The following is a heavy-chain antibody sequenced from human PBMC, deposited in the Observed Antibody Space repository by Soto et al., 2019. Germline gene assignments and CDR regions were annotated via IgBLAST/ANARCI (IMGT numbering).Heavy chain of an antibody. J-gene: IGHJ4*02. Sequence: QVQLVESGGGVVQPGRSLRLSCAASGFTFSSYAMHWVRQAPGKGLEWVAVISYDGSNKYYADSVKGRFTISRDNSKNTLYLQMNSLRAEDTAVYYCARDPTTVTRRDCCSYFDYWGQGTLVTVSS. CDR3: ARDPTTVTRRDCCSYFDY. D-gene: IGHD4-17*01. CDR2: ISYDGSNK. V-gene: IGHV3-30-3*01. CDR1: GFTFSSYA.